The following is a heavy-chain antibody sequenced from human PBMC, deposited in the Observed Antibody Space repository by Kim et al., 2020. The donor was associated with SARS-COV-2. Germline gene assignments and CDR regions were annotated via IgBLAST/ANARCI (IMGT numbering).Heavy chain of an antibody. J-gene: IGHJ4*02. V-gene: IGHV3-74*01. CDR1: GFTFSRSW. Sequence: GGSLRLSCAASGFTFSRSWMHWVRQAPGKGLVWVSRINSDGSSTSYADSVKGRFTISRDNAKNTLYLQMNSLRAEDTAVYYCARVGHLGADYWGAQLYYFDYGGQGTLVTVSS. CDR2: INSDGSST. D-gene: IGHD7-27*01. CDR3: ARVGHLGADYWGAQLYYFDY.